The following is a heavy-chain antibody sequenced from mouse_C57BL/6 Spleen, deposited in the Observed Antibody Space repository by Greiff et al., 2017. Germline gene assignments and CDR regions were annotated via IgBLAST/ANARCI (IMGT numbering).Heavy chain of an antibody. D-gene: IGHD2-5*01. J-gene: IGHJ4*01. CDR3: ARPAYYSNYVRAMDY. V-gene: IGHV1-26*01. CDR1: GYTFTDYY. CDR2: INPNNGGT. Sequence: EVQLQQSGPELVKPGASVKISCKASGYTFTDYYMNWVKQSHGKSLEWIGDINPNNGGTSYNQKFKGKATLTVDKSSSTAYMELRSLTSEDSAVYYCARPAYYSNYVRAMDYWGQGTSVTVSS.